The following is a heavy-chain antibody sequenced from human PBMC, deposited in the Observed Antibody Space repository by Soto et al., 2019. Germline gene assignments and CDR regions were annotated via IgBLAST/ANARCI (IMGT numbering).Heavy chain of an antibody. CDR1: GYTFTSYY. D-gene: IGHD3-9*01. Sequence: QVQLVQSGAEVKKPGASVKVSCKASGYTFTSYYMHWVRQAPGQGLAWMGIINPSGGSTTYAQKVQGRVPMTSDASSSRVCMALSSLRSEDTAILYCARLNTALVSVDPWGQGTLVTVSS. J-gene: IGHJ5*02. V-gene: IGHV1-46*01. CDR3: ARLNTALVSVDP. CDR2: INPSGGST.